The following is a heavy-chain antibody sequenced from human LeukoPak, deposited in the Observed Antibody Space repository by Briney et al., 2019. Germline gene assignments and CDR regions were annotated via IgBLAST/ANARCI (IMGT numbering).Heavy chain of an antibody. J-gene: IGHJ4*02. Sequence: SETLSLTCTVSGGSISSYYWSWIRQPPGKGLDGIGYIYYSWRTNYNPPLKSRVTISVDTSKNHFSLKLSSVTAADTAVYYCARYVWGSYPTFEDYWGQGTLVTVSS. V-gene: IGHV4-59*01. D-gene: IGHD3-16*02. CDR2: IYYSWRT. CDR3: ARYVWGSYPTFEDY. CDR1: GGSISSYY.